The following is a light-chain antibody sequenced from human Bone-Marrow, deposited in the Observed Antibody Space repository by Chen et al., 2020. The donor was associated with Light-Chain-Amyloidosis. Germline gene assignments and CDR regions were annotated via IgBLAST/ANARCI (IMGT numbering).Light chain of an antibody. J-gene: IGKJ1*01. CDR3: QQYNSYSWT. CDR1: QSISTW. V-gene: IGKV1-5*03. Sequence: DIQMTQSPSTLSASVGDRVTITCRASQSISTWLAWYQQKPGKAPKVLIYKASNLESGVPSKFSGSGSGTEFTLIISRLQPDDFATYYCQQYNSYSWTFGQVTKVEIK. CDR2: KAS.